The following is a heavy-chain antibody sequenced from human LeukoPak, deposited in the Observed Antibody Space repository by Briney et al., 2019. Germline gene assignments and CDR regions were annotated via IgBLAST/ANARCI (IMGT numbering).Heavy chain of an antibody. CDR2: IWYDGSNK. V-gene: IGHV3-33*01. D-gene: IGHD3-10*01. J-gene: IGHJ5*02. Sequence: GGSLRLSCAASGFTFSSYGMHWVRQAPGKGLEWVAVIWYDGSNKYYADSVKGRFTISRDNSKNTLYLQMNSLRAEDTAVYYCARDGSGSYYISNWFDPWGQGTLVTVSS. CDR3: ARDGSGSYYISNWFDP. CDR1: GFTFSSYG.